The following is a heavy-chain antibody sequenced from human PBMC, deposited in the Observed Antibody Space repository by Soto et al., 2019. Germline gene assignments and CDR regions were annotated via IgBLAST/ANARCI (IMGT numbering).Heavy chain of an antibody. D-gene: IGHD2-15*01. CDR1: GGSVSSTDW. J-gene: IGHJ6*02. CDR3: ARAWWYQGYYYYGVDV. CDR2: VDHSGNT. Sequence: QVQLQESGPGLVKTSGTLSLSCAVSGGSVSSTDWWTWVRQPPGKGLEWIGEVDHSGNTNYNPSLQSRVTISVDKSRNRFSLKLNSATAADTAVYYYARAWWYQGYYYYGVDVWGPGTTVTVSS. V-gene: IGHV4-4*02.